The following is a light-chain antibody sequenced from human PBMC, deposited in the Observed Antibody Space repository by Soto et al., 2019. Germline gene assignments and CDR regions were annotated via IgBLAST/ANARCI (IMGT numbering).Light chain of an antibody. CDR1: QSISSTY. V-gene: IGKV3-20*01. Sequence: EIVLTQSPGSLSLSPGERATLSCRASQSISSTYIAWYQQKRGQAPRLLIFGASSRATGIPDRFSGSGSGTDFSLTISRLEPEDFAVYFCQQYVRSPYIFGPGTKVDIK. CDR2: GAS. J-gene: IGKJ3*01. CDR3: QQYVRSPYI.